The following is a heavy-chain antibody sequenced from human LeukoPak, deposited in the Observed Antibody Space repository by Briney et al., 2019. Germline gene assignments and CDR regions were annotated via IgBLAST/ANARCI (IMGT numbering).Heavy chain of an antibody. D-gene: IGHD6-19*01. Sequence: SETLSLTCTVSGGSISSYYWSWIRQPAGKGLEWIGRIYTSGSTNYNPSLKSRVTMSVDTSKNQFSLKLSSVTAADTAVYYCARHPTRKRVSSGWTQIGGFDHWGQGILLTVSS. V-gene: IGHV4-4*07. CDR1: GGSISSYY. CDR2: IYTSGST. J-gene: IGHJ4*02. CDR3: ARHPTRKRVSSGWTQIGGFDH.